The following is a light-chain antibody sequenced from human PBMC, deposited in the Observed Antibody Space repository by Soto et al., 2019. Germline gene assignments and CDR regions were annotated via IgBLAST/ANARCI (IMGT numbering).Light chain of an antibody. V-gene: IGKV3-15*01. CDR3: QHYYEWPRT. CDR1: QSVSSS. J-gene: IGKJ1*01. CDR2: VAS. Sequence: EIVMTQSPATLSLSPGERATLSCRASQSVSSSLAWYQQKPGQAPRLLIHVASTRATGIAARFSASGSGTEFTLTISSLQSEDFAVYYCQHYYEWPRTFGQGTKVDI.